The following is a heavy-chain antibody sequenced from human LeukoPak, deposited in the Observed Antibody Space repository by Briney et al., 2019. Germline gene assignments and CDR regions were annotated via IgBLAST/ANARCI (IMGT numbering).Heavy chain of an antibody. V-gene: IGHV1-46*01. Sequence: ASVKVSCKASGYTFTSYYMHWVRQAPGQGLEWMGIINPSGGSTSYAQKFQGRVTMTRDTSTSTVYMELSSLRSEDTAVYYCARLPAAISPNHYYYYGMDVWGQGTTVTVSS. D-gene: IGHD2-2*02. CDR3: ARLPAAISPNHYYYYGMDV. CDR2: INPSGGST. CDR1: GYTFTSYY. J-gene: IGHJ6*02.